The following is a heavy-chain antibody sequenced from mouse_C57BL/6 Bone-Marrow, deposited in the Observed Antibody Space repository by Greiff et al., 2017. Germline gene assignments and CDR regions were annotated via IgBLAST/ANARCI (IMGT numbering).Heavy chain of an antibody. V-gene: IGHV7-3*01. CDR3: ARCPDGYDVPYAMDY. Sequence: EVTVVESGGGLVQPGGSLSLSCAASGFTFTDYYMSWVRQPPGKALEWLGFIRNKANGYTTEYSASVTGRFTISRDNSQSILYLQMNALRAEDSATYYCARCPDGYDVPYAMDYWGQGTSVTVSS. CDR2: IRNKANGYTT. D-gene: IGHD2-2*01. CDR1: GFTFTDYY. J-gene: IGHJ4*01.